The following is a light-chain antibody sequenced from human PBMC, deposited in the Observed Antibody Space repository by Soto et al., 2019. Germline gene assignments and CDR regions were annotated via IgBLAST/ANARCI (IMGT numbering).Light chain of an antibody. J-gene: IGLJ1*01. V-gene: IGLV2-14*01. CDR2: EVS. Sequence: QSALTQPASVSGSPGQSITISCTGTSSDVGNYKYVSWYQQHPGKAPKLMIYEVSNRPSGVSNRFSGSKSGNTASLTISGLQAEDETDYSCFSYTSSGTYVFGTGTQLTVL. CDR1: SSDVGNYKY. CDR3: FSYTSSGTYV.